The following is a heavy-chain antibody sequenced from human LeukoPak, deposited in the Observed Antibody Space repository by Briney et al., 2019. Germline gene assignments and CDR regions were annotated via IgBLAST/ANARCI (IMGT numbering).Heavy chain of an antibody. J-gene: IGHJ5*02. Sequence: GASVKVSCKASGYTFTSYGISWVRQAPGQGLEWMGWISAYNGNTNYAQKLQGRVTMTTDTSTSTAYVELRSLRSDDTAVYSCARDINAYSNTGGWFDPWGQGTLVTVSS. CDR1: GYTFTSYG. D-gene: IGHD4-11*01. CDR3: ARDINAYSNTGGWFDP. CDR2: ISAYNGNT. V-gene: IGHV1-18*01.